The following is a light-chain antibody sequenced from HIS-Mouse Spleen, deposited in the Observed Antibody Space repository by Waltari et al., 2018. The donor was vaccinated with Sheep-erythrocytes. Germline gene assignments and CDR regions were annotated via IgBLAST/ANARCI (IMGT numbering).Light chain of an antibody. CDR3: SSYTSSYNHV. V-gene: IGLV2-14*03. CDR2: DVS. CDR1: SSDVGGYNY. J-gene: IGLJ1*01. Sequence: QSALTQPASVSGSPGQSITISCTGTSSDVGGYNYVSWYQQHPGKAPKLRIYDVSNRPSGVSNRFSGAKSGNTASLTISWLQAEDEADYYCSSYTSSYNHVFATGTKVTVL.